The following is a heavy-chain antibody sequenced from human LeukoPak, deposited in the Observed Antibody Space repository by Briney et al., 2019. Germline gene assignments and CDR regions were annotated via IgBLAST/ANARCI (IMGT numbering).Heavy chain of an antibody. V-gene: IGHV3-21*01. J-gene: IGHJ4*02. Sequence: RGSLRLSSAASRFTSSSDEMNRVRQAPGQGLKWVSSISSSSSYIYYADSVKGRFTISRDNAKNSLYLQMNSLRAEDTAVYYCARDEPSSGWSFDYWGQGTLVTVSS. CDR1: RFTSSSDE. D-gene: IGHD6-19*01. CDR3: ARDEPSSGWSFDY. CDR2: ISSSSSYI.